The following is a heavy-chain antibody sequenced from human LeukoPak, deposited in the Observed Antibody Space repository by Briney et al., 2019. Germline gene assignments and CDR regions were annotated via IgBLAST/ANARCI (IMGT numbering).Heavy chain of an antibody. CDR1: GYTFTSYY. Sequence: ASAKVSCKASGYTFTSYYMHWVRKAPGQGLEWMGIINPSGGSTSYAQKFQGRVTMTRDTSTSTVYMELSSLRSEDTAVYYCASSLLWFGEFDYWGQGTLVTVSS. V-gene: IGHV1-46*01. CDR2: INPSGGST. D-gene: IGHD3-10*01. CDR3: ASSLLWFGEFDY. J-gene: IGHJ4*02.